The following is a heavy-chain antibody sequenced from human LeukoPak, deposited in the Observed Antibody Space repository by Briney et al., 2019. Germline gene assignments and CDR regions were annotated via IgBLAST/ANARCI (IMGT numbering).Heavy chain of an antibody. CDR1: GGTFTKYA. CDR3: AAVPDYYDSSEDAFDI. Sequence: KVSCKASGGTFTKYAISWVRQAPGQGLEWMGGIIPIFVTTNYAQKFQGRVTITADESTSTAYMELSSLRSEDTAVYYCAAVPDYYDSSEDAFDIWGQGTMVTVSS. J-gene: IGHJ3*02. CDR2: IIPIFVTT. V-gene: IGHV1-69*01. D-gene: IGHD3-22*01.